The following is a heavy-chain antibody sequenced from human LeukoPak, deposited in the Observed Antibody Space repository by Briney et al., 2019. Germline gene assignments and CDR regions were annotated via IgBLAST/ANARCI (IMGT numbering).Heavy chain of an antibody. D-gene: IGHD6-6*01. CDR3: ATSSSSSQDFDY. CDR1: GGTFSSYA. Sequence: ASVKVSCKASGGTFSSYAISWVRQAPGQGLEWMGGIIPIFGTANYAQKFQGRVTITADKSTSTAYMELSSLRSEDTAVYYCATSSSSSQDFDYWGQGTLVTVSS. CDR2: IIPIFGTA. V-gene: IGHV1-69*06. J-gene: IGHJ4*02.